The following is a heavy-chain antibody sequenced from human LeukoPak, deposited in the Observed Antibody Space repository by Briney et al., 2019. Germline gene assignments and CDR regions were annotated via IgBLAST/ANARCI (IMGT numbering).Heavy chain of an antibody. V-gene: IGHV4-31*03. CDR1: GGSIISGGSY. J-gene: IGHJ4*02. CDR3: ASLEGYYSSTSCGDY. CDR2: IYYSGST. Sequence: SETLSLTCTVPGGSIISGGSYWSWIRQHPGRGLEWIGYIYYSGSTYYNPSLKSRVTISVDTSKNQFSLKLSSVTAADTAVYYCASLEGYYSSTSCGDYWGQGTLVTVSS. D-gene: IGHD2-2*01.